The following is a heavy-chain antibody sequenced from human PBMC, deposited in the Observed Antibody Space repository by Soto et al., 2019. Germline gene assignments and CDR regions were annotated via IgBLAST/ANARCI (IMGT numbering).Heavy chain of an antibody. CDR1: GFTFSGSA. CDR3: TRGYGDYVRDY. Sequence: EVQLVESGGGLVQPGGSLKLSCAVSGFTFSGSAMHWVRQASGKGLEWVGRIRSKSNSYATADAASVKGRFTISRDDSKNTAYLKMNSLKTEDTAVYYCTRGYGDYVRDYWGQGTLVTVSS. D-gene: IGHD4-17*01. V-gene: IGHV3-73*01. J-gene: IGHJ4*02. CDR2: IRSKSNSYAT.